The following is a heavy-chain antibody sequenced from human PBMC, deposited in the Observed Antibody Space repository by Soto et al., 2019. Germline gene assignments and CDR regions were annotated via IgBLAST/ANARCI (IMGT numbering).Heavy chain of an antibody. CDR1: GYPFNTYY. D-gene: IGHD2-21*02. J-gene: IGHJ4*02. CDR2: IHPSGGGS. Sequence: GASVTVSCKSSGYPFNTYYLHWVRQAPGQGLEWMGMIHPSGGGSTYAQKFLGRVTMTMDSSTSTVFMELTSLRSADTAVYYCARGGHIAVVTDSFDSWGQGTLVTVSS. V-gene: IGHV1-46*02. CDR3: ARGGHIAVVTDSFDS.